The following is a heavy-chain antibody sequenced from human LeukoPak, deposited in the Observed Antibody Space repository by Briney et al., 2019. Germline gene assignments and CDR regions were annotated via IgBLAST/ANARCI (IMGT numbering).Heavy chain of an antibody. CDR1: GFTFSSYR. CDR2: ISSSSSTI. V-gene: IGHV3-48*01. J-gene: IGHJ3*02. Sequence: GGSLRLSCAASGFTFSSYRMNWVRQAPGKGLEWVSYISSSSSTIYYADSVKGRFTISRDNAKNSLYLQMNSLRAEDTALYYCATGSYYYDSSGYYYGYDAFNIWGQGTMVTVSS. D-gene: IGHD3-22*01. CDR3: ATGSYYYDSSGYYYGYDAFNI.